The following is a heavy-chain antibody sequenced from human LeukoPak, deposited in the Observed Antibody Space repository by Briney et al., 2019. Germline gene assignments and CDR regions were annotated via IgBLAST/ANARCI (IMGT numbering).Heavy chain of an antibody. CDR3: ARVGRSRGSLPNSYYYMDV. Sequence: SVKVSCKASGYNFNDYYIQWVRQAPGQGLEWMGGIIPIFGSTNYAQKFQGRVTITTDQSTRTAYMELNSLSSDDTAVYYCARVGRSRGSLPNSYYYMDVWGKGTTVTVSS. D-gene: IGHD1-26*01. V-gene: IGHV1-69*05. CDR2: IIPIFGST. CDR1: GYNFNDYY. J-gene: IGHJ6*03.